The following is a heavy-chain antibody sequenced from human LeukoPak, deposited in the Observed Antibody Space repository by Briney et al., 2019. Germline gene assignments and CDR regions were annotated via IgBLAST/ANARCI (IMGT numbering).Heavy chain of an antibody. D-gene: IGHD2-15*01. CDR2: IIPIFGTA. V-gene: IGHV1-69*13. J-gene: IGHJ4*02. Sequence: SVKVSCKASGGTFSSYAISWVRQAPGQGLEWMGGIIPIFGTANYAQKFQGRVTITADESTSTAYMELSSLRSEDTAVYYCAAEGQWSLVHYFNSWGQGTLVTVSS. CDR3: AAEGQWSLVHYFNS. CDR1: GGTFSSYA.